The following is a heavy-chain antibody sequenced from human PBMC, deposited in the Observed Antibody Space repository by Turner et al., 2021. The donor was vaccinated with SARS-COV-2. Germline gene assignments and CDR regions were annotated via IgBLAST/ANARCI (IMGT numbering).Heavy chain of an antibody. J-gene: IGHJ6*03. CDR2: IWYDGSNK. CDR3: ARDPNAGYYYMDV. Sequence: QVQLVESGGGVVQPGRSLRLSCAASGFTFSSYGMHWVRQAPGKGLEWVAVIWYDGSNKYYADSVKGRFTISRDNSKNTLYLQMNSLTAEDTAVYYCARDPNAGYYYMDVLGKGTTVTVSS. CDR1: GFTFSSYG. D-gene: IGHD2-8*01. V-gene: IGHV3-33*01.